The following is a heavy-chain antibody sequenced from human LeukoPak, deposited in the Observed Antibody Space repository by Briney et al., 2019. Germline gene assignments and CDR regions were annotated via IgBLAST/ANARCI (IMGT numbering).Heavy chain of an antibody. CDR3: TRDVEDLDYYYMDV. D-gene: IGHD2-15*01. CDR2: IRSKAYGGTT. CDR1: GFTFSSYG. Sequence: PGGSLRLSCAASGFTFSSYGMHWVRQAPGKGLEWVGFIRSKAYGGTTEYAASVKGRFTISRDDSKSIAYLQMNSLKTEDTAVYYCTRDVEDLDYYYMDVWGKGTTVTVSS. V-gene: IGHV3-49*04. J-gene: IGHJ6*03.